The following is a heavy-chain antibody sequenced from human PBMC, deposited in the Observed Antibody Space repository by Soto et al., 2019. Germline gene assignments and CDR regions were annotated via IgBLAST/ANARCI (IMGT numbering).Heavy chain of an antibody. CDR3: NRGSEYDFWSGYL. J-gene: IGHJ4*02. CDR2: IVPMFGTS. V-gene: IGHV1-69*06. D-gene: IGHD3-3*01. Sequence: QERLVQSGAEVRKPGSSVKISCKVTGGTSTRYAINWVRQAPGQGLEWMGGIVPMFGTSKYAQKFQGRVTITADTSTNIAYMELRSLRSEDTAVYYCNRGSEYDFWSGYLWGQGTLVSVSS. CDR1: GGTSTRYA.